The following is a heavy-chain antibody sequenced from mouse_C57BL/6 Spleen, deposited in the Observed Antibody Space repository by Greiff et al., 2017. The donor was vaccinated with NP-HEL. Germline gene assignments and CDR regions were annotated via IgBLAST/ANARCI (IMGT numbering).Heavy chain of an antibody. Sequence: DVQLVESGGGLVQPGGSLSLSCAASGFTFTDYYMSWVRQPPGKALEWLGFIRNKANGYTTEYSASVKGRFTISRDNSQSILYLQMNALRAEDSATYYCARYGYYGSSLYAMDYWGQGTSVTVSS. V-gene: IGHV7-3*01. CDR2: IRNKANGYTT. CDR3: ARYGYYGSSLYAMDY. D-gene: IGHD1-1*01. CDR1: GFTFTDYY. J-gene: IGHJ4*01.